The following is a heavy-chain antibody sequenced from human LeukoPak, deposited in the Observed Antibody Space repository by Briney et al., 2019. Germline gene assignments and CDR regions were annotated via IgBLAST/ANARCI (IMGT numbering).Heavy chain of an antibody. CDR2: ISGSGGST. CDR1: GFTFSSYA. V-gene: IGHV3-23*01. Sequence: PGGSLRLSCAASGFTFSSYAMSWVRQAPGKGLEWVSAISGSGGSTYYADSVKGRFTISRDNSKNTLYFQMNSLGAEDTAMYYCARNPYDILTGFYFDYWGQGTLVTVSS. CDR3: ARNPYDILTGFYFDY. D-gene: IGHD3-9*01. J-gene: IGHJ4*02.